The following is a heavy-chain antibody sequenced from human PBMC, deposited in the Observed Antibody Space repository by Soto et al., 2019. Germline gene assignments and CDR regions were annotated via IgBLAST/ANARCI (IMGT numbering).Heavy chain of an antibody. CDR1: GGTFSDYS. V-gene: IGHV1-69*08. Sequence: QVQLVQSGPEVKKPGSSVKVSCKAAGGTFSDYSFSWVRQAPGQGLEWMGRFIPIPNTANYAQNFQGRVTITADKSTSTVFMELSSLRSEDTAVYYCTRGGSGFSCYDSRHWVDPWGQGTLVTVSS. CDR2: FIPIPNTA. CDR3: TRGGSGFSCYDSRHWVDP. D-gene: IGHD5-12*01. J-gene: IGHJ5*02.